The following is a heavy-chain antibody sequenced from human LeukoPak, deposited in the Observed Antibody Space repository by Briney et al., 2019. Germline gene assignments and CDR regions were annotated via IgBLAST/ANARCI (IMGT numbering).Heavy chain of an antibody. Sequence: GGSLRLSCAASGFTVSSNYMSWVRQAPGKGLEWVSVIYSGGSTYYADSVKGRFTISRDNSKNTLYLQMNSLRAEDTAVYYCARDPSLRITMVRGGRNDYWGQGTLVTVSS. CDR3: ARDPSLRITMVRGGRNDY. V-gene: IGHV3-53*01. CDR1: GFTVSSNY. CDR2: IYSGGST. D-gene: IGHD3-10*01. J-gene: IGHJ4*02.